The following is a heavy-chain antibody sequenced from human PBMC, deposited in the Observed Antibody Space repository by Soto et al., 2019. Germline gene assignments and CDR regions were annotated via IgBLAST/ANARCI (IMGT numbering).Heavy chain of an antibody. D-gene: IGHD6-13*01. CDR3: ARGGLARDYYGMDV. CDR1: GFTFSYYG. CDR2: IWYDGSNT. J-gene: IGHJ6*02. V-gene: IGHV3-33*01. Sequence: QVQLVESGGGVVQPGRSLRLSCVGSGFTFSYYGMHWVRQAPGKGLEWVAVIWYDGSNTYYADSVKGRFTISRDNSKNTLYLQMDSPRVEDTAVYYCARGGLARDYYGMDVWGQGTTVTVSS.